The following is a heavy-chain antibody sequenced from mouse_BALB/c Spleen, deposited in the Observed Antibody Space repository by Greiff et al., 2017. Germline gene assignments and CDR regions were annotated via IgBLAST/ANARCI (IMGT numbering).Heavy chain of an antibody. J-gene: IGHJ2*01. Sequence: QVQLQQSGAELAKPGASVKMSCKASGYTFTSYWMHWVKQRPGQGLEWIGYINPSTGYTEYNQKFKDKATLTADKSSSTAYMQLSSLTSEDSAVYYCARYAVGFAYWGQGTTLTVSS. V-gene: IGHV1-7*01. CDR1: GYTFTSYW. CDR3: ARYAVGFAY. CDR2: INPSTGYT. D-gene: IGHD1-1*01.